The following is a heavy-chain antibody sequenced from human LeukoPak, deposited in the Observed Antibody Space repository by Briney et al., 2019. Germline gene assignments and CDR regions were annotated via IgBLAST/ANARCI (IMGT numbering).Heavy chain of an antibody. D-gene: IGHD5-24*01. CDR2: IKEDGSVK. CDR1: GFTFSIYW. CDR3: ARRWKLSLDV. J-gene: IGHJ6*02. Sequence: GGSLRLSCAASGFTFSIYWMTWVRQAPWKGLEWVANIKEDGSVKYYVDSVKGRFTISRDNAKKSLYLQMNNLRGEDTAVYFCARRWKLSLDVWGQGTTVTVSS. V-gene: IGHV3-7*01.